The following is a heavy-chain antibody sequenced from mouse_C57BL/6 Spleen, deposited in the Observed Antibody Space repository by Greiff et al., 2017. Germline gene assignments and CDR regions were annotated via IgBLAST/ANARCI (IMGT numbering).Heavy chain of an antibody. J-gene: IGHJ3*01. V-gene: IGHV3-6*01. Sequence: VQLKESGPGLVKPSQSLSLTCSVTGYSITSGYYWNWIRQFPGNKLEWMGYISYDGSNNYNPSLKNRISITRDTSKNQFFLKLNSVTTEDTATYYCARASNWAFAYWGQGTLVTVSA. CDR1: GYSITSGYY. D-gene: IGHD4-1*01. CDR2: ISYDGSN. CDR3: ARASNWAFAY.